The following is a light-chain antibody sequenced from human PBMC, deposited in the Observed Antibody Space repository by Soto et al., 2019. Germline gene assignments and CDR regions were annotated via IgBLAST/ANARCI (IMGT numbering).Light chain of an antibody. Sequence: QAVVTQSPSASGYPGQSVTISCTGTSSDVGGYNYVSWYQQHPGKAPKLMIYEVSKRPSGVPDRFSGSKSGNTASLTVSGLQAEDEADYYCSSYAGINNFVVFGGGTKLTVL. V-gene: IGLV2-8*01. CDR2: EVS. J-gene: IGLJ2*01. CDR3: SSYAGINNFVV. CDR1: SSDVGGYNY.